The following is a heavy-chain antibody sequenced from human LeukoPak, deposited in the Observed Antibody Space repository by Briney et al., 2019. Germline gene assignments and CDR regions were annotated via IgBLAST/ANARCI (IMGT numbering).Heavy chain of an antibody. J-gene: IGHJ1*01. CDR2: LFYSGNT. V-gene: IGHV4-59*01. CDR1: GGSISSYY. Sequence: SGTLSLTCSVSGGSISSYYWSWIRQPPGKGLEWIGYLFYSGNTNSNPSLKSRVTILADTSKNQFSLRLNSVTAADTAVYFCGRVRTENTGSPEYFEDWGQGTLVTVSS. CDR3: GRVRTENTGSPEYFED. D-gene: IGHD5-12*01.